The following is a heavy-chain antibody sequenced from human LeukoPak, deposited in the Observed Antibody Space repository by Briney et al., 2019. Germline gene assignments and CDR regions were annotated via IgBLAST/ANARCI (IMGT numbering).Heavy chain of an antibody. Sequence: ASVTVSCKTSGYTFTGYYMHWVRQAPGQGLEWMGWIDPNSGGTNYAQKFQGRVTMTRDTSISTAHMELSRLTSDDTAVYYCARDGVVRGVIIYWGQRTLVTVSS. D-gene: IGHD3-10*01. CDR1: GYTFTGYY. J-gene: IGHJ4*02. V-gene: IGHV1-2*02. CDR2: IDPNSGGT. CDR3: ARDGVVRGVIIY.